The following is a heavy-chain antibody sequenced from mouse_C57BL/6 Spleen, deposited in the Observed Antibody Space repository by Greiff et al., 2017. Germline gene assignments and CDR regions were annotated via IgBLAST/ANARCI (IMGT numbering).Heavy chain of an antibody. Sequence: QVQLKESGAELARPGASVKLSCKASGYTFTSYGISWVKQRTGQGLEWIGEIYPRSGNTYYNEKFKGKATLTADKSSSTAYMELRSLTSEDSAVYFCARCDGSSFFDYWGQGTTLTVSS. V-gene: IGHV1-81*01. CDR1: GYTFTSYG. CDR2: IYPRSGNT. J-gene: IGHJ2*01. CDR3: ARCDGSSFFDY. D-gene: IGHD1-1*01.